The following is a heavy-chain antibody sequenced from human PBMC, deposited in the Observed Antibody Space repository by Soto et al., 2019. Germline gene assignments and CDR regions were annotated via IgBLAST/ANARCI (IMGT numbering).Heavy chain of an antibody. J-gene: IGHJ6*01. V-gene: IGHV3-23*01. CDR3: AKGRSYYYYYGVDV. CDR2: IIDSGGST. CDR1: GFTFSSCA. Sequence: HPGGSLGLSCAASGFTFSSCAMGWVRQAPGKGLEWVSDIIDSGGSTYYADSVKGRFTISRDNSKSTLYLQMNSLRAEDTALYYCAKGRSYYYYYGVDVWGQGSTVTV.